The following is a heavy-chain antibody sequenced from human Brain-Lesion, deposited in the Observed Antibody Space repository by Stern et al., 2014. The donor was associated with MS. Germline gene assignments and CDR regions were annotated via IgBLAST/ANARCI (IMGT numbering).Heavy chain of an antibody. CDR3: AGGLGF. J-gene: IGHJ4*02. CDR2: ITWDGGST. CDR1: GFTFADYA. V-gene: IGHV3-43D*03. Sequence: EVQLLESGGVVVQPGGPLRLSCAASGFTFADYAMHWVRQAPGKGLEWVSLITWDGGSTSYTDSVKGRFSISRDNRKSFLYLQMNSLRPEDTALYYCAGGLGFWGRGTLVTVSS. D-gene: IGHD2-21*01.